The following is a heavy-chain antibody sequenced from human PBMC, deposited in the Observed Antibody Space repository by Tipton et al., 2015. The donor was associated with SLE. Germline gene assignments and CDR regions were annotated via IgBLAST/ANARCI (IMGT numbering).Heavy chain of an antibody. CDR3: ARGTYNSGLDY. D-gene: IGHD5-18*01. CDR2: IYYSGST. V-gene: IGHV4-30-4*01. J-gene: IGHJ4*02. CDR1: GGSISSGDYY. Sequence: TLSLTCTVSGGSISSGDYYWSWIRQPPGKGLEWIGYIYYSGSTYYNPSLKSRLTISVHTSKNQFSLRLRSVTAADTAFYYCARGTYNSGLDYWGQGTLVTVSS.